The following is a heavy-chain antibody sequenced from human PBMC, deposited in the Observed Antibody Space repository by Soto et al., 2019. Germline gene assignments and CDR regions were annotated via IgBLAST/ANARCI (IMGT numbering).Heavy chain of an antibody. CDR2: IWYDGSNK. D-gene: IGHD2-21*02. CDR3: ARARGGACFDS. J-gene: IGHJ4*02. CDR1: GFTFSSYG. Sequence: QVQLVESGGGVVQPGRSLRLSCAASGFTFSSYGMHWVRQAPGKGLEWVAVIWYDGSNKYYADSVKGRFTISRDNSKNTVYLQLSSLRAEHSAVYYCARARGGACFDSWGQGTLVTVSS. V-gene: IGHV3-33*01.